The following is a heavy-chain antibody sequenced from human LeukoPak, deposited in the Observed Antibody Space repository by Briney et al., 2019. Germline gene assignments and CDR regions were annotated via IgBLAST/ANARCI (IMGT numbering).Heavy chain of an antibody. CDR3: ARGRVVVPATLTY. J-gene: IGHJ4*02. CDR2: INPNSGGT. CDR1: GYTSTDYC. V-gene: IGHV1-2*02. D-gene: IGHD2-2*01. Sequence: ASVKVSCKASGYTSTDYCLHWVRQAPGQGLEWMGWINPNSGGTNYAQKFQGRVTMTRDTSISTAYMELNRLRSDDTAVYYCARGRVVVPATLTYWGQGTLVTVSS.